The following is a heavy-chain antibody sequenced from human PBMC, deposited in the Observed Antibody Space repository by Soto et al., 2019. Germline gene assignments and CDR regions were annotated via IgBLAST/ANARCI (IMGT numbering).Heavy chain of an antibody. CDR1: GLSVSTNF. J-gene: IGHJ6*02. CDR2: IYSGGKT. CDR3: TRDAPGERQYYFYYYGMDV. Sequence: GGSLRLSCAASGLSVSTNFMSWVRQAPGKGLEWLAVIYSGGKTFYADSVKGRFTISKDNSKNTLSPQMNSLRAEDTAVYYCTRDAPGERQYYFYYYGMDVWGQGTTVTVSS. V-gene: IGHV3-53*01.